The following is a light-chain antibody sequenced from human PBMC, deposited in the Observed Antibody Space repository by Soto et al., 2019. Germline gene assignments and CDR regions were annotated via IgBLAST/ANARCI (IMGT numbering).Light chain of an antibody. CDR3: CSYAGSSTHV. CDR1: SRDVGIYNL. CDR2: EDT. V-gene: IGLV2-23*01. J-gene: IGLJ1*01. Sequence: SVVTQPASVSGSPGQSITISCTGTSRDVGIYNLVSWYQLHPGKVPKLIIYEDTKRPSGISSRFSGSESGITAFLTISGLQAEDEADYYCCSYAGSSTHVFGTGTKVTVL.